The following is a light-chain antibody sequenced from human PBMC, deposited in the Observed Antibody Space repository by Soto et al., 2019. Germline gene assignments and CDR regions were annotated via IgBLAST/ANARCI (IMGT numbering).Light chain of an antibody. CDR1: QSVSSN. V-gene: IGKV3-15*01. CDR3: QQYNNWPSWT. J-gene: IGKJ1*01. Sequence: EIVMTQSPATLSVSPGERATLSCRASQSVSSNLAWYQQKPGQAPRLLIYGASTRATGIPARFSGSGSGTEFHLTITSLQSEDFSVYYWQQYNNWPSWTFGQGTKVEIK. CDR2: GAS.